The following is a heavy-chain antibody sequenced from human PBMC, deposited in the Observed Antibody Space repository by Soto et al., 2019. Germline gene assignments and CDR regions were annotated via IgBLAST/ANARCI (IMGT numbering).Heavy chain of an antibody. CDR3: AIYEGYGGLGYYFAY. V-gene: IGHV4-59*01. CDR1: GDSISSYY. CDR2: IYYSGST. D-gene: IGHD1-26*01. Sequence: PSETLYITCTVYGDSISSYYWSWIRQPPGKGLEWIGYIYYSGSTNYNPSLKSRVTISVDTSKNQFSLKLSSVTAADTAVYYCAIYEGYGGLGYYFAYWGQGTLVTVSS. J-gene: IGHJ4*02.